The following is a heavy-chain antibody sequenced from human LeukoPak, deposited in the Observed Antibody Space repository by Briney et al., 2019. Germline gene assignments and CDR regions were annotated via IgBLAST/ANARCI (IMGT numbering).Heavy chain of an antibody. J-gene: IGHJ4*02. CDR1: GFTFSSYS. D-gene: IGHD4-17*01. Sequence: KPGGSLRLSCAASGFTFSSYSMNWVRQAPGKGLEWVSSISSSSSYIYYADSVKGRFTISRDNAKNSLYLQMNSLRAEDTAVYYCARDFYGDYPSRYFDYLGQGTLVTVSS. CDR3: ARDFYGDYPSRYFDY. CDR2: ISSSSSYI. V-gene: IGHV3-21*01.